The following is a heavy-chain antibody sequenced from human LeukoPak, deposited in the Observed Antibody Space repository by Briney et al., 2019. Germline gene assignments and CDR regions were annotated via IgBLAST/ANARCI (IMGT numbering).Heavy chain of an antibody. J-gene: IGHJ4*02. V-gene: IGHV1-8*01. CDR3: ARGGYDSSGYYGYYFDY. CDR2: MNPNSGNT. D-gene: IGHD3-22*01. CDR1: GYTFTSYD. Sequence: ASVKVSCKASGYTFTSYDINWVRQATGQGLEWMGWMNPNSGNTGYAQKFQGRVTMTRNTSISTAYMEPSSLRSEDTAVYYCARGGYDSSGYYGYYFDYWGQGTLVTVSS.